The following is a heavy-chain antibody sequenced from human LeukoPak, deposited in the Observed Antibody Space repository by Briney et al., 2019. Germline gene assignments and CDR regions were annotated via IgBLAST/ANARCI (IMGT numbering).Heavy chain of an antibody. CDR2: ISGSGGST. Sequence: GGSLRLSCAASGFTFSSYAMSWVRQAPGKGLEWVSAISGSGGSTYYADSVKGRFTISRDNSKNTLYLQMNSLRAEDTAVYYCARRRDSGSLQHFDYWGQGTLVTVSS. CDR1: GFTFSSYA. CDR3: ARRRDSGSLQHFDY. V-gene: IGHV3-23*01. D-gene: IGHD1-26*01. J-gene: IGHJ4*02.